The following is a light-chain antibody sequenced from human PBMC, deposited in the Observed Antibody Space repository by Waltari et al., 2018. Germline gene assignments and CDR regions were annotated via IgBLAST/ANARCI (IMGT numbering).Light chain of an antibody. CDR2: DAS. Sequence: AVQLTQSPSSLSASVGDRVTITCRASQAISSALAWYQQKPGKAPNLLIYDASNLESGVPSRFSGSGSGTHFTLTISSLQPADFVTYYCQQLHSYPVTFGGGTKVEIK. CDR3: QQLHSYPVT. CDR1: QAISSA. J-gene: IGKJ4*01. V-gene: IGKV1-13*02.